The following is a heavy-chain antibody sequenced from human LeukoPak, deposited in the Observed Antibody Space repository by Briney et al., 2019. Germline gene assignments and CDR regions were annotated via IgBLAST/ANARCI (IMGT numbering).Heavy chain of an antibody. CDR1: GYTFITSD. V-gene: IGHV1-8*01. CDR2: IDPESGYT. CDR3: TRKLRLDEH. D-gene: IGHD1-7*01. Sequence: ASVKVSCKASGYTFITSDINWVRQASGQGLEWMGYIDPESGYTTYAQKFQGRVTMTRDTSTSTAYMEPSSLTPDDTAIYYCTRKLRLDEHWGQGTLVAVSS. J-gene: IGHJ4*02.